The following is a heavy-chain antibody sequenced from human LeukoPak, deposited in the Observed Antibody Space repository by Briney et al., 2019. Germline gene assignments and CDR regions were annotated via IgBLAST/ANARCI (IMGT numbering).Heavy chain of an antibody. CDR1: GYTFTSYG. V-gene: IGHV1-18*01. CDR2: ISAYNGNT. D-gene: IGHD3-10*01. J-gene: IGHJ3*01. Sequence: ASVKVSCKASGYTFTSYGIRWVRQAPGQGLEWMGWISAYNGNTNYAQKLQGRVTMTTDTSTSTAYMELRSLRSDDTAVYYCARVRGYYGSGSYHDAFDLWGQGTMVTVSS. CDR3: ARVRGYYGSGSYHDAFDL.